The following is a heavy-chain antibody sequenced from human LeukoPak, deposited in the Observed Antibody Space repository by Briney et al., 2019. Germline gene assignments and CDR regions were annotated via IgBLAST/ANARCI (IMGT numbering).Heavy chain of an antibody. CDR1: GFTVSSNF. Sequence: GGSLRLSCGVSGFTVSSNFMNWVRQSPEKGLEWVSVVYSDTSTYYADSVKGRFTISRDNSKNTLFLQMNSLRAEDTAVYYCARMMVVPAAIDAFDIWGQGTMVTVSS. CDR3: ARMMVVPAAIDAFDI. D-gene: IGHD2-2*01. V-gene: IGHV3-53*01. J-gene: IGHJ3*02. CDR2: VYSDTST.